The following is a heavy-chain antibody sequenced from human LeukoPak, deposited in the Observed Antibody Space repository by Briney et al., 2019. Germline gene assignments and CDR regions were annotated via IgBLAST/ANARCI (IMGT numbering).Heavy chain of an antibody. CDR1: GGSISSYY. CDR3: ARHSTFEI. V-gene: IGHV4-59*08. J-gene: IGHJ3*02. CDR2: ISYSGTT. Sequence: SETLSLTCTVSGGSISSYYWSWVRQPPRKELEWIGYISYSGTTKYNPSLKSRVTISVDTSKNQFSLKLSSVTAADTAVYYCARHSTFEIWGQGTMVSVSS.